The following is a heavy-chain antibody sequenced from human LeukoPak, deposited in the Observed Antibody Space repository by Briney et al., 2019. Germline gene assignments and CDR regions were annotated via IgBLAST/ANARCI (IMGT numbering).Heavy chain of an antibody. J-gene: IGHJ4*02. CDR1: GFTFSSYA. D-gene: IGHD6-19*01. CDR3: AKKSLAVAGPSHFDY. V-gene: IGHV3-23*01. CDR2: ISGSGGST. Sequence: TGGSLRLSCAASGFTFSSYAMSWVRQAPGKGLEWVSAISGSGGSTYYADSVKGRFTISRDNSKNTLYLQMNSLRAEDTAVYYCAKKSLAVAGPSHFDYWGQGTLVTVSS.